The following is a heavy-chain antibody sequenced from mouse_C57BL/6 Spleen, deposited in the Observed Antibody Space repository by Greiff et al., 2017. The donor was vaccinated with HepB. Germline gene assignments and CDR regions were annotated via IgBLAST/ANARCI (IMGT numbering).Heavy chain of an antibody. J-gene: IGHJ1*03. Sequence: EVQLVESGGGLVKPGGSLKLSCAASGFTFSSYAMSWVRQTPEKRLEWVATISDGGSYTYYPDNVKGRFTISRDNAKNNLYLQMSHLKSEDTAMYYCARGGGRGWYFDVWGTGTTVTVSS. CDR2: ISDGGSYT. V-gene: IGHV5-4*01. CDR3: ARGGGRGWYFDV. D-gene: IGHD3-3*01. CDR1: GFTFSSYA.